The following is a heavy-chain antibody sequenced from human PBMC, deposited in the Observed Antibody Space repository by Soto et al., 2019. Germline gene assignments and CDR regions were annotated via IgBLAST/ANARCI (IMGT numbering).Heavy chain of an antibody. D-gene: IGHD3-16*02. CDR2: TYYRSKWYN. Sequence: SQTLSLTCAISGDSVSSNSATWNWIRQSPSRGLEWLGRTYYRSKWYNDYAVSVKSRITINPDTSKNQFSLQLNSVTPEDTAVYYCARGAAPYDYVWGSYRYTNWFDPWGQGTLVTVSS. V-gene: IGHV6-1*01. CDR1: GDSVSSNSAT. CDR3: ARGAAPYDYVWGSYRYTNWFDP. J-gene: IGHJ5*02.